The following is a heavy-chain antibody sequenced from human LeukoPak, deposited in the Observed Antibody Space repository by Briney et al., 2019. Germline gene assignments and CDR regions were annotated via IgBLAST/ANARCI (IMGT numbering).Heavy chain of an antibody. Sequence: GSLRLSCAASGFTFNDYWMHWVRQAPGKGLVWVSRIRTDGLETSYADSVKGRFTVSRDNAKNTLYLQMNSLRAEDTAVYYCARVMSGYYVVLDIWGQGTMVTVSS. V-gene: IGHV3-74*01. D-gene: IGHD3-3*01. CDR1: GFTFNDYW. CDR2: IRTDGLET. CDR3: ARVMSGYYVVLDI. J-gene: IGHJ3*02.